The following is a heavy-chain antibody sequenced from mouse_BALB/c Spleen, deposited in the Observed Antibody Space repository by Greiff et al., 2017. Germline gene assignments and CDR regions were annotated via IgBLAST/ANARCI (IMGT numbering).Heavy chain of an antibody. D-gene: IGHD2-2*01. CDR3: ARVYYGYDGSYAMDY. V-gene: IGHV5-6-5*01. CDR1: GFTFSSYA. CDR2: ISSGGST. J-gene: IGHJ4*01. Sequence: DVMLVESGGGLVKPGGSLKLSCAASGFTFSSYAMSWVRQTPEKRLEWVASISSGGSTYYPDSVKGRFTISRDNARNILYLQMSSLRSEDTAMYYCARVYYGYDGSYAMDYWGQGTSVTVSS.